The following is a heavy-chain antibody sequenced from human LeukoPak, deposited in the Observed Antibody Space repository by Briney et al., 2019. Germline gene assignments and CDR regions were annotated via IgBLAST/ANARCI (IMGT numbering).Heavy chain of an antibody. CDR2: IIPIFGTA. Sequence: ASVKVSCKASGYTFTSYYMHWVRQAPGQGLEWMGGIIPIFGTANYAQKFQGRVTITADESTSTAYMELSSLRSEDTAVYYCNLYYYDSSAPLGSYYYYGMDVWGQGTTVTVSS. J-gene: IGHJ6*02. CDR3: NLYYYDSSAPLGSYYYYGMDV. D-gene: IGHD3-22*01. V-gene: IGHV1-69*13. CDR1: GYTFTSYY.